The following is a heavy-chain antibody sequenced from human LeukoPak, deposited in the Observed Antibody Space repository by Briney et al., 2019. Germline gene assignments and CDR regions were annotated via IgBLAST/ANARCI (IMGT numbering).Heavy chain of an antibody. CDR2: ISGSGGST. Sequence: GGSLRLSCAAAGFTFSSYAMSWVRQAPGKGLEWVSAISGSGGSTYYADSVKGRFTISRDNSKNTLYLQMNSLRAEDTAVYYCAKDQSSSSLYYFDYWGQGTLVTVSS. V-gene: IGHV3-23*01. D-gene: IGHD6-6*01. J-gene: IGHJ4*02. CDR1: GFTFSSYA. CDR3: AKDQSSSSLYYFDY.